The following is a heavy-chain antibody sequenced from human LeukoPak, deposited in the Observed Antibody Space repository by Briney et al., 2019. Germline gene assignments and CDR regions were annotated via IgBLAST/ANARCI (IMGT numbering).Heavy chain of an antibody. D-gene: IGHD6-19*01. CDR3: AGGIVAVAGTGFDY. CDR2: INQDGSEK. V-gene: IGHV3-7*01. J-gene: IGHJ4*02. Sequence: GGSLRLSCEATGFTFRSDWMSWVRQAPGKGLEWVANINQDGSEKYYVDSVKGRFTISRDNAENSPYLQMNSLRAEDTAVYYCAGGIVAVAGTGFDYWGQGTLVTVSS. CDR1: GFTFRSDW.